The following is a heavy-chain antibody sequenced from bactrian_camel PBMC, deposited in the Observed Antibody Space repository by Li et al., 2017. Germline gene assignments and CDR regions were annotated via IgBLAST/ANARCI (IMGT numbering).Heavy chain of an antibody. V-gene: IGHV3S40*01. Sequence: VQLVESGGGLVQPGGSLRLSCAASGFTFSAYAVYWVRQAPGKGLEWVSTLDTDGRAGRDTYYADSVKGRFTISADKAKSTVYLQLNTLKTEDTAMYYCRGGGGYWGQGTQVTVS. CDR3: RGGGGY. J-gene: IGHJ6*01. CDR2: LDTDGRAGRDT. CDR1: GFTFSAYA.